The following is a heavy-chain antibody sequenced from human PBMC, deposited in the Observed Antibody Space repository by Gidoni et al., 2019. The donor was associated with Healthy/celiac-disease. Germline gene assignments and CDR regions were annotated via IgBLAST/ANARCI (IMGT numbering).Heavy chain of an antibody. V-gene: IGHV2-5*01. J-gene: IGHJ6*04. CDR3: AHSAFDFWSGTWGMDV. CDR2: IYWNDDK. Sequence: QITLKESGPTLVKPTQTLTLTCTFSGFSLSTSGVGVGWIRQPPGKALEWLALIYWNDDKRYSPPLKSRLTITKDTSKNQVVLTMTNMDPVDTATYYCAHSAFDFWSGTWGMDVWGKGTTVTVSS. CDR1: GFSLSTSGVG. D-gene: IGHD3-3*01.